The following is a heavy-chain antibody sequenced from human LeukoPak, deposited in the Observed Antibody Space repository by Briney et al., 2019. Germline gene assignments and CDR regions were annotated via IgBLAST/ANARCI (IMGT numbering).Heavy chain of an antibody. CDR2: IYTSGST. J-gene: IGHJ3*02. CDR3: ARGRYCSADICSGGDAFDI. D-gene: IGHD2-15*01. V-gene: IGHV4-4*07. Sequence: PSESLSLTCTVSGGSISSYYWSWIRQPAGKGLEWIGRIYTSGSTNYNPSLKSRVTMSVDTSKNQFSQKLSSATAADTAVYYCARGRYCSADICSGGDAFDIWGQGTMVSVSS. CDR1: GGSISSYY.